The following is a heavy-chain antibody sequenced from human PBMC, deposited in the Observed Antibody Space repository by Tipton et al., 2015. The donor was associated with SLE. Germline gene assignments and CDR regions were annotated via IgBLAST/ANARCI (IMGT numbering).Heavy chain of an antibody. V-gene: IGHV3-21*01. CDR2: ISSSSSYI. Sequence: SLRLSCAASGFTFSSYSMNWVRQAPGKGLEWVSSISSSSSYIYYADSVKGRFTISRDNAKNSLYLQMNSLRAEDTAVYYCARESYDLYYYYGMDVWGQGTTVTVSS. D-gene: IGHD3-3*01. J-gene: IGHJ6*02. CDR1: GFTFSSYS. CDR3: ARESYDLYYYYGMDV.